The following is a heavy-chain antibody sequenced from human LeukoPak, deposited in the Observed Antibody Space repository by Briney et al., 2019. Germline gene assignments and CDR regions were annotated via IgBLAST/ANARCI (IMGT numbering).Heavy chain of an antibody. V-gene: IGHV3-11*01. D-gene: IGHD6-6*01. CDR1: GFTFSDHY. J-gene: IGHJ4*02. CDR3: AREIAADRGFDS. CDR2: ISSGGSTT. Sequence: GGSLRLSCAASGFTFSDHYMSWIRQAPGKGLECVSYISSGGSTTYYTDSVKGRFTISRDNGKNALYLQMNSLRAEDTAVYYCAREIAADRGFDSWGQGTLVTVSS.